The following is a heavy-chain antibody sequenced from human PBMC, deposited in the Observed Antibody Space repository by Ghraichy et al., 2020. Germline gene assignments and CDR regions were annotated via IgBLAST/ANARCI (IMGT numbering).Heavy chain of an antibody. CDR2: ISSSSSYT. V-gene: IGHV3-11*06. J-gene: IGHJ4*02. D-gene: IGHD3-22*01. Sequence: GGSLRLSCTASGFTFSDYYMSWIRQAPGKGLEWVSYISSSSSYTNYADSVKGRFTISRDNAKNSLYLQMNSLRAEDTAVYYCARATYYYDSSGYYQYYFAYWGQGTLVTVSS. CDR1: GFTFSDYY. CDR3: ARATYYYDSSGYYQYYFAY.